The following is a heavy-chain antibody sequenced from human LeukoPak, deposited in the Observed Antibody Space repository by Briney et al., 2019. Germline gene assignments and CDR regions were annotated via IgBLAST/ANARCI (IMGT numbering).Heavy chain of an antibody. D-gene: IGHD2-15*01. CDR1: GFTFSSYA. J-gene: IGHJ3*02. CDR2: VSGSGGST. CDR3: AKDVDCSGGSCYLAGGAFDI. Sequence: PGGSLRLSCAASGFTFSSYAMTWVRQATGKGLEWVSTVSGSGGSTYYADSVKGRFTISRDNSKNTLYLQMNSLRAEDTAVYYCAKDVDCSGGSCYLAGGAFDIWGQGTMVTVSS. V-gene: IGHV3-23*01.